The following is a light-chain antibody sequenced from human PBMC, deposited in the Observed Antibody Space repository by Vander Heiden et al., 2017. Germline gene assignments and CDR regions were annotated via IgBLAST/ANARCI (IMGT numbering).Light chain of an antibody. Sequence: SYELTQPPSVSVSPGQTASIICSGDKLGDRFTSWFQHKPGQSPVLLIYEDSKRPSGIPERFSGSTSGNTATLTISGTQAMDEADYYCQAWHSGIVFGGGTKLTVL. CDR3: QAWHSGIV. J-gene: IGLJ2*01. CDR1: KLGDRF. V-gene: IGLV3-1*01. CDR2: EDS.